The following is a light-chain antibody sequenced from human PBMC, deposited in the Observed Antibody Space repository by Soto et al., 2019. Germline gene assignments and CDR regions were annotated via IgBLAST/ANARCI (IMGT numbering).Light chain of an antibody. CDR3: PRRRNFQLN. CDR2: DAS. Sequence: EIVLTQSPATLSLSPGERATLSCRASQSVSSYLAWYQQKPGQAPRLLIYDASNRATGIPARFSGSGSGTDFTLTISSLEPEVFAVYYRPRRRNFQLNSVGGT. V-gene: IGKV3-11*01. CDR1: QSVSSY. J-gene: IGKJ4*01.